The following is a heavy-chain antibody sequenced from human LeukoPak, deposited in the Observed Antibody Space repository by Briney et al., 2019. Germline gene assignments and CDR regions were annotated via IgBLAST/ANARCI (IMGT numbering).Heavy chain of an antibody. D-gene: IGHD6-19*01. CDR2: ISWNSGSI. CDR3: AKGSSTGWYGDY. J-gene: IGHJ4*02. CDR1: GFTLSSYG. V-gene: IGHV3-9*01. Sequence: GGSLRLSCVVSGFTLSSYGMHWVRQAPGKGLEWVSGISWNSGSIAYADSVKGRFTISRDNAKNSLYLQMNSLRAEDTALYYCAKGSSTGWYGDYWGLGTLVTVSS.